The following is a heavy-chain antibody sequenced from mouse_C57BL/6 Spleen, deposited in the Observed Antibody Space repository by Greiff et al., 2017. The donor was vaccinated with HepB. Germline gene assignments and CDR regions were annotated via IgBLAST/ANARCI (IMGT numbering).Heavy chain of an antibody. D-gene: IGHD2-2*01. Sequence: KLSCKATGYTFTGYWIEWVKQRPGHGLEWIGEILPGSGSTNYNEKFKGKATFTADTSSNTAYMQLSSLTTEDSAIYYCARSVYGYDVPWFAYWGQGTLVTVSA. J-gene: IGHJ3*01. CDR2: ILPGSGST. CDR3: ARSVYGYDVPWFAY. CDR1: GYTFTGYW. V-gene: IGHV1-9*01.